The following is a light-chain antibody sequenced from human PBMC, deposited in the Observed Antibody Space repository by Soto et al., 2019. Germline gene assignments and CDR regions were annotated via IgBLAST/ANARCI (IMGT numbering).Light chain of an antibody. J-gene: IGLJ2*01. CDR3: GAWDSSLHAGV. Sequence: QSVLRQPPSVSAAPGQKVTISCSGSNSNIGNNYVSWYQQFPGTAPKVLIYDNNKRPSGIPDRFSGSKSATSATLVITGLQTGDEADYYCGAWDSSLHAGVFGGGTKVTVL. CDR1: NSNIGNNY. CDR2: DNN. V-gene: IGLV1-51*01.